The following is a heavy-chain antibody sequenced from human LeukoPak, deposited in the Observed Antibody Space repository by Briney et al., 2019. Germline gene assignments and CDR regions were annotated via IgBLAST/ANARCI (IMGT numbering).Heavy chain of an antibody. J-gene: IGHJ4*02. CDR2: IYTSGST. CDR1: GGSISSGSYY. Sequence: PSETLSLTCTVSGGSISSGSYYWSWIRQPAGKGLEWIGRIYTSGSTNYNPSLKSRVTISVDTSKNQFSLKLNSVTAADTAVYYCANLGGGYYYDSSVGWGQGTLVTVSS. D-gene: IGHD3-22*01. V-gene: IGHV4-61*02. CDR3: ANLGGGYYYDSSVG.